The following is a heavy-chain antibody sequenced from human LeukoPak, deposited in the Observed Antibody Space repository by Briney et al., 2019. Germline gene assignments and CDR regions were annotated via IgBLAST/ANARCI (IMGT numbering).Heavy chain of an antibody. CDR3: ARYCSGGSCAPSFDY. J-gene: IGHJ4*02. D-gene: IGHD2-15*01. CDR1: GYTFTSYG. Sequence: ASVKVSCKASGYTFTSYGISWVRQAPGQGLEWMGWISAYNGNTNYAQKLQGRVTMTTDTSTSTAYMELRSLRSDDTAVYYCARYCSGGSCAPSFDYCGQGNLGTVSS. CDR2: ISAYNGNT. V-gene: IGHV1-18*01.